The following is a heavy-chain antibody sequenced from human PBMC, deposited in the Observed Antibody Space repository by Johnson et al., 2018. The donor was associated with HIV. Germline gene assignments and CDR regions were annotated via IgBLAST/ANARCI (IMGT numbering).Heavy chain of an antibody. CDR1: GFTFSSYA. Sequence: QMQLVESGGGLVQPGGSLRLSCAASGFTFSSYAMHWVRQAPGKGLEWVAVISYDGNIKYYADSVKGRFTISRDNAKNSLYLQMNSLRAEDTAVYYCARDGYSSGWYGNDAFDIWGQGTMVTVSS. D-gene: IGHD6-19*01. CDR2: ISYDGNIK. CDR3: ARDGYSSGWYGNDAFDI. V-gene: IGHV3-30-3*01. J-gene: IGHJ3*02.